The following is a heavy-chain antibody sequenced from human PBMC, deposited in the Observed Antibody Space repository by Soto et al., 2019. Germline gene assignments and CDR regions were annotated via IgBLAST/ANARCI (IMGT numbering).Heavy chain of an antibody. Sequence: PSETLSLACTVCGGCIRSSSYYWGLIRQPPGKGLEWIWNIYYSVSTYYNPSLKSRVTISVDRSKNQFSLKMSSVTAAETDVYYCDTDAGNQYGSRSLFDYWAQGILVPVYS. CDR2: IYYSVST. V-gene: IGHV4-39*07. CDR1: GGCIRSSSYY. CDR3: DTDAGNQYGSRSLFDY. J-gene: IGHJ4*02. D-gene: IGHD3-10*01.